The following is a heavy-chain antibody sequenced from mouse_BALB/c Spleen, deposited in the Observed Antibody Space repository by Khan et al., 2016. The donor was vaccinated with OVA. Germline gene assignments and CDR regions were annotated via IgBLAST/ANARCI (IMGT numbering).Heavy chain of an antibody. CDR1: GYTFTSYT. D-gene: IGHD2-14*01. V-gene: IGHV1-4*01. CDR3: LRDGAYHRNDGWFAY. Sequence: VQLQQSGAELARPGASVKMSCKASGYTFTSYTIHWIKVRPGQGLEWIGFINPSNGYTNYNQKFKDKATLTADKSSTTVHMQLSSLTSDDSAVYNCLRDGAYHRNDGWFAYWGQGTLVTVSA. J-gene: IGHJ3*01. CDR2: INPSNGYT.